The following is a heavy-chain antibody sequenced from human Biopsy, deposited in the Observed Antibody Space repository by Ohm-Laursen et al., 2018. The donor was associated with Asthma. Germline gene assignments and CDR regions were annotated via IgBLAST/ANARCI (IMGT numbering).Heavy chain of an antibody. CDR3: ARDLRYSSGWYPDAFDI. V-gene: IGHV1-3*01. CDR2: INAGNGNT. CDR1: GYTFTSYA. Sequence: SSVKVSCKTSGYTFTSYAMHWVRQAPGQRLEWMGWINAGNGNTKYSQKFQGRVTVTRDTSASTAYMELSSLRSEDTAVYYCARDLRYSSGWYPDAFDIWGQGTMVTVSS. D-gene: IGHD6-19*01. J-gene: IGHJ3*02.